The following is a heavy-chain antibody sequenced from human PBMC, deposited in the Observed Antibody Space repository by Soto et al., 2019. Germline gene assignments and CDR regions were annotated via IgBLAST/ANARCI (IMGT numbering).Heavy chain of an antibody. Sequence: SVKVSCKASGCTFSSYAISCVRQAPGQVLEWMGGIIPIFGTANYAQKFQGRVTITADESTSTAYMELSSLRSEDTAVYYCARCSSTSCPPGTFDYWGQGTLVTVSS. V-gene: IGHV1-69*13. CDR3: ARCSSTSCPPGTFDY. J-gene: IGHJ4*02. D-gene: IGHD2-2*01. CDR2: IIPIFGTA. CDR1: GCTFSSYA.